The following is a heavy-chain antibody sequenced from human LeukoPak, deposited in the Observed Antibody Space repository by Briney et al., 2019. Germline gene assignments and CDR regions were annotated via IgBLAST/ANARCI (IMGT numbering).Heavy chain of an antibody. Sequence: SETLSLTCAVYGGSFSGYYWGWIRQPPGKGLEWIGEINHSGSTNYNPSLKSRVTISVDTSKNQFSLKLSSVTAADTAVYYCARNPPFLSSGNDWGYRLLRNFDYWGQGTLVTVSS. V-gene: IGHV4-34*01. CDR3: ARNPPFLSSGNDWGYRLLRNFDY. J-gene: IGHJ4*02. CDR2: INHSGST. CDR1: GGSFSGYY. D-gene: IGHD3-16*01.